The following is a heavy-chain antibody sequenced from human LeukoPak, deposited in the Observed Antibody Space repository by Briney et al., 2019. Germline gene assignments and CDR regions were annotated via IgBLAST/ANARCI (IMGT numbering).Heavy chain of an antibody. J-gene: IGHJ4*02. V-gene: IGHV1-2*02. D-gene: IGHD6-13*01. Sequence: VASVKVSCKASGYTFTGYYMHWVRQAPGQGLEWMGWINPNSGGTNYAQKFQGRVTMTRDTSISTAYMELSRLRSDDTAVYYCARDKGIAAAGIDYWGQGTLVTVSS. CDR1: GYTFTGYY. CDR2: INPNSGGT. CDR3: ARDKGIAAAGIDY.